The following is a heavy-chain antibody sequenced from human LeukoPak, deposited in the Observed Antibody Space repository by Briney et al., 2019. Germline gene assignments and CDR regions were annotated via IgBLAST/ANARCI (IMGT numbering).Heavy chain of an antibody. D-gene: IGHD1-26*01. Sequence: SVKVSCKASGGTFSSYAISWVRQAPGQGLEWMGRIIPIFGTANYAQKFQGRVTITTDESTSTAYMELSSLRSEDTAVYYCARACPRCLGLGHYWGQGTLVTVPT. J-gene: IGHJ4*02. CDR3: ARACPRCLGLGHY. V-gene: IGHV1-69*05. CDR2: IIPIFGTA. CDR1: GGTFSSYA.